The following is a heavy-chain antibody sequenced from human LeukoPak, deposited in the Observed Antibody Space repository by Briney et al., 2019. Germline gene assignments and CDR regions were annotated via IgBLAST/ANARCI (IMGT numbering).Heavy chain of an antibody. CDR3: ARGVVLRYFDWLSWFDP. Sequence: PSETLSLTCTISGGSISSHYWSWIRQPPGKGLKWIGYIYYSGSTNYNPSLKSRVTISVDTSKNQFSLKLSSVTAADTAVYYCARGVVLRYFDWLSWFDPWGQGTLVTVSS. J-gene: IGHJ5*02. CDR1: GGSISSHY. CDR2: IYYSGST. D-gene: IGHD3-9*01. V-gene: IGHV4-59*11.